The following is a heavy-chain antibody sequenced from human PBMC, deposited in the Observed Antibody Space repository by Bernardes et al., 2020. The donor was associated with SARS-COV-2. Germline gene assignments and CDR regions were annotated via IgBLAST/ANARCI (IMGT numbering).Heavy chain of an antibody. D-gene: IGHD3-10*01. CDR1: GYTLSRYS. Sequence: ASVKVSCKTSGYTLSRYSTHWVRQAPGQGLEWMGIVNRSGGGTAYARSFQGRVTMTRDTSTSTEYMELSSLTSEDTAVYYCARDLGLGSYYTDYWGQETLVNVSS. V-gene: IGHV1-46*01. CDR3: ARDLGLGSYYTDY. CDR2: VNRSGGGT. J-gene: IGHJ4*02.